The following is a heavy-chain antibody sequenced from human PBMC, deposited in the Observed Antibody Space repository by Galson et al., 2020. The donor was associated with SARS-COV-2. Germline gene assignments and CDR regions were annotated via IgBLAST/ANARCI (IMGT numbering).Heavy chain of an antibody. CDR3: AKDGRSWYLETPETHSGGFDY. CDR2: ISYDGSNK. D-gene: IGHD6-13*01. V-gene: IGHV3-30*18. CDR1: GFTFSSYG. J-gene: IGHJ4*02. Sequence: QLGESLKISCAASGFTFSSYGMHWVRQAPGKGLEWVAVISYDGSNKYYADSVKGRFTISRDNSKNTLYLQMNSLRAEDTAVYYCAKDGRSWYLETPETHSGGFDYWGQGTLVTVSS.